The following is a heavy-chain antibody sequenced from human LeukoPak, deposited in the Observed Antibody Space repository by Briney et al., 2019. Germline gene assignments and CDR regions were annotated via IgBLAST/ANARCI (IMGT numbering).Heavy chain of an antibody. J-gene: IGHJ3*01. Sequence: GGSLRLSCSASGFTFSSYAMHWVRQAPGKGLQWVANIKPDGNERYYVDYVKGRFTISRDNARSSLYLQMNSLRVEDTAIYYCARRQWTAFDFWGQGTMVTVSS. CDR1: GFTFSSYA. V-gene: IGHV3-7*01. CDR2: IKPDGNER. D-gene: IGHD6-19*01. CDR3: ARRQWTAFDF.